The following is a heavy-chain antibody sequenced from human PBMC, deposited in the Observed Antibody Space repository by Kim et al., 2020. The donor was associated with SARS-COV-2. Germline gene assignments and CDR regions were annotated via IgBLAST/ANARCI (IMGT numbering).Heavy chain of an antibody. Sequence: GGSLRLSCEASGFTFDGYWMHWVRQAPGKGLVWVARINSDGTIVKHADFVEGRFTISRDNAKNTLYLQMNGLRVDDTAVYFCARAMGGGYGQWRLDEWG. CDR1: GFTFDGYW. CDR3: ARAMGGGYGQWRLDE. J-gene: IGHJ4*01. CDR2: INSDGTIV. D-gene: IGHD5-18*01. V-gene: IGHV3-74*03.